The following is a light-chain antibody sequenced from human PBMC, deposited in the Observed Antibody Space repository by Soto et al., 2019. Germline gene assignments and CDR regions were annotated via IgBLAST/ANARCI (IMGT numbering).Light chain of an antibody. CDR2: DVG. CDR1: SNDVGGYNF. CDR3: CSYVGSDSSFV. V-gene: IGLV2-11*01. J-gene: IGLJ1*01. Sequence: SALTQPRSVSGSPGQSATISCTGTSNDVGGYNFVSWYQQHPGKVPKLIIYDVGIRPSGVPDRFSGSKSGITASLTISGLQAEDEADYYCCSYVGSDSSFVFGSGTKVTVL.